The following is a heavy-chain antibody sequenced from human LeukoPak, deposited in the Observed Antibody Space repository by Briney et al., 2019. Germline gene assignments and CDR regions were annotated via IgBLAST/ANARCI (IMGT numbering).Heavy chain of an antibody. CDR2: FDNSGSN. D-gene: IGHD3-9*01. CDR1: GGSISSNSYN. Sequence: SETLSLTCTVSGGSISSNSYNWGWIRQPPGKGREWIGSFDNSGSNYYNPSLKSRVTISVDPSKNQFSLKVISVTASDAAVYYCAREGTYDILTGYSTSFDSFDIWGQGKMVTVSS. V-gene: IGHV4-39*07. J-gene: IGHJ3*02. CDR3: AREGTYDILTGYSTSFDSFDI.